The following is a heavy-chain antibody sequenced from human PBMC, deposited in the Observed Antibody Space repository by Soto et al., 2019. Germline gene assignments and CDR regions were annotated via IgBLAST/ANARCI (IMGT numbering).Heavy chain of an antibody. CDR1: GFTFSSYA. Sequence: GGSLRLSCAASGFTFSSYAMSWVRQAPGKGLEWVSRISGSGGSTYYADSVKGRFTISRDNSKNTLYLQMNSLRAEDTAVYYCAKTQWELPSAEYFQHWGQGTLVTVSS. CDR3: AKTQWELPSAEYFQH. D-gene: IGHD1-26*01. CDR2: ISGSGGST. V-gene: IGHV3-23*01. J-gene: IGHJ1*01.